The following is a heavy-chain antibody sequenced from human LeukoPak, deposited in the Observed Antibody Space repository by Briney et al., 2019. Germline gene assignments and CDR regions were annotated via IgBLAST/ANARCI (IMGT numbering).Heavy chain of an antibody. CDR2: IMEDGSVQ. CDR1: GFRFNTYW. D-gene: IGHD2-21*01. V-gene: IGHV3-7*04. J-gene: IGHJ4*02. CDR3: AKDRVGGALEF. Sequence: PGGSLRLSCAASGFRFNTYWMSWVRQAPGKGLEWVACIMEDGSVQKYVDSVRGRFTISRDNARSSLFLQMNSLRVEDTAVYYCAKDRVGGALEFWGQGTLATVST.